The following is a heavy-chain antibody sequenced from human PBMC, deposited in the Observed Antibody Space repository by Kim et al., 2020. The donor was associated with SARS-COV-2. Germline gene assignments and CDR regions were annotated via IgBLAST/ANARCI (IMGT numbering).Heavy chain of an antibody. J-gene: IGHJ4*02. V-gene: IGHV4-39*01. D-gene: IGHD1-26*01. CDR3: ARHELDYDY. Sequence: STYYNPSLKSRVTISVDTSKNQFSLKLSSVTAADTAVYYCARHELDYDYWGQGTLVTVSS. CDR2: ST.